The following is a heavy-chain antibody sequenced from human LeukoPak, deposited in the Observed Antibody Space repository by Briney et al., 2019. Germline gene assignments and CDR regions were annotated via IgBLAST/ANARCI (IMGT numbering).Heavy chain of an antibody. J-gene: IGHJ3*02. CDR3: ARGVSGCSSTSCFAFDI. CDR1: GYTFTGYY. CDR2: INPNSGGT. D-gene: IGHD2-2*01. Sequence: ASVKVSCKASGYTFTGYYMHWVRQAPGQGLEWMGWINPNSGGTNYAQKFQGRVTMTRDTSISTAYMELSRLRSDDTAVYYCARGVSGCSSTSCFAFDIWGQGTMVTVSS. V-gene: IGHV1-2*02.